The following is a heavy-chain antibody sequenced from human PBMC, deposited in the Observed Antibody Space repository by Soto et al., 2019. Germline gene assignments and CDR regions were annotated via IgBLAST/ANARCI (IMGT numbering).Heavy chain of an antibody. D-gene: IGHD6-13*01. CDR2: IRSKANSYAT. J-gene: IGHJ4*02. V-gene: IGHV3-73*02. CDR3: TRWIAAAGTGLCDY. CDR1: GFTFSGSA. Sequence: EVQLVESGGGLVQPGGSLKLSCAASGFTFSGSAMHWVRQASGKGLEWVGRIRSKANSYATAYAASVKGRITISRDDSKKKAYLQMNGLKTEDTAVYYSTRWIAAAGTGLCDYWGQRPLVNVAA.